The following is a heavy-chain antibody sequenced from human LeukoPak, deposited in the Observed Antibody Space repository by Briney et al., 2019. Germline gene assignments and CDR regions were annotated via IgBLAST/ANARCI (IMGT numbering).Heavy chain of an antibody. CDR3: ARADIYYYYYYYYMDV. CDR2: IIPIFGTA. Sequence: ASVKVSCKASGGTFSSYAISWVRQAPGQGLEWMGGIIPIFGTANYAQKFQGRVTITADKSTSTAYMELSSLRSEDTAVYYCARADIYYYYYYYYMDVWGKGTTVTVSS. V-gene: IGHV1-69*06. J-gene: IGHJ6*03. D-gene: IGHD3-10*01. CDR1: GGTFSSYA.